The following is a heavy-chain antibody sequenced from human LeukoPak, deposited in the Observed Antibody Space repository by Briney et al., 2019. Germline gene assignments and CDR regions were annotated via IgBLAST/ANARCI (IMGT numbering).Heavy chain of an antibody. CDR1: GGSISSGCYN. CDR3: ARDTDLGGNDDAFDI. V-gene: IGHV4-61*02. J-gene: IGHJ3*02. D-gene: IGHD4-23*01. CDR2: NYASAST. Sequence: SQTLSLTCTVSGGSISSGCYNWSWIRQPAGKGLEGIGRNYASASTNYNPSLNGRVTIAVDTSKNQLSLMISSVTAADTAVYYCARDTDLGGNDDAFDIWGQGTMVTVSS.